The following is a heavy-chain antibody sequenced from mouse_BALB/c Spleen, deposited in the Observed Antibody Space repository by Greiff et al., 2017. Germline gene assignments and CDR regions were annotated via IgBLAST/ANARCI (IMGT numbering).Heavy chain of an antibody. CDR3: AREKYGNSYAMDY. V-gene: IGHV5-4*02. CDR2: ISDGGSYT. D-gene: IGHD2-10*02. Sequence: EVKVVESGGGLVKPGGSLKLSCAASGFTFSDYYMYWVRQTPEKRLEWVATISDGGSYTYYPDSVKGRFTISRDNAKNNLYLQMSSLKSEDTAMYYCAREKYGNSYAMDYWGQGTSVTVSS. CDR1: GFTFSDYY. J-gene: IGHJ4*01.